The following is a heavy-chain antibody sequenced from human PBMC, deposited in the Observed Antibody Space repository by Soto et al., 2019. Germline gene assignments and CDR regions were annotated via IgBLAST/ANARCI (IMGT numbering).Heavy chain of an antibody. CDR2: IDPSDSYT. Sequence: PGESLKISCKGSGYSFTSYWISWVRQMPGKGLEWMGRIDPSDSYTNYSPSFQGHVTISADKSISTAYLQWSSLKASDTAMYYCAYWVYGGSEEAFDYWGQGXLVTVSS. CDR3: AYWVYGGSEEAFDY. CDR1: GYSFTSYW. J-gene: IGHJ4*02. V-gene: IGHV5-10-1*01. D-gene: IGHD1-26*01.